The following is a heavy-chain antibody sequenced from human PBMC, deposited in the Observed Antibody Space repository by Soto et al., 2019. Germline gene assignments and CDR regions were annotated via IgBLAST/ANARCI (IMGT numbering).Heavy chain of an antibody. CDR2: IYYSGST. D-gene: IGHD2-15*01. Sequence: PSETLSLTCTVSGGSISSSSYYWGWIRQPPGKGLEWIGSIYYSGSTYYNPSLKSRVTISVDTSKNQFSLKLSSVTAADTAVYYCASTVVVVAATKFAQAFDYWGQGTLVTVSS. V-gene: IGHV4-39*01. CDR3: ASTVVVVAATKFAQAFDY. CDR1: GGSISSSSYY. J-gene: IGHJ4*02.